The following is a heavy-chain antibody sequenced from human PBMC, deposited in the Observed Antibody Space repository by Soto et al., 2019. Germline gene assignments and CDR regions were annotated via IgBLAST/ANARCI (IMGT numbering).Heavy chain of an antibody. V-gene: IGHV4-4*02. CDR3: ARRLFLWFREFKGVGGYFDL. D-gene: IGHD3-10*01. CDR2: IYHSGST. CDR1: GGSISSSNW. J-gene: IGHJ2*01. Sequence: PSETLSLTCAVSGGSISSSNWWSWVRQPPGKGLEWIGEIYHSGSTNYNPSLKSRVTISVDKSKNQFSQTLSPVTAVDTAVYYCARRLFLWFREFKGVGGYFDLWGRDTRVT.